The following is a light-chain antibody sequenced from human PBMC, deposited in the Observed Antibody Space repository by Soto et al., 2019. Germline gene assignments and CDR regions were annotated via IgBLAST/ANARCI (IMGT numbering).Light chain of an antibody. V-gene: IGLV2-8*01. CDR1: SSDVGGYIY. CDR3: SSYAGSNYV. Sequence: QSALTQPTSASGSPGQSVTISCTGTSSDVGGYIYVSWYQQHPGKVPKLMIYEVNKRPSGVPDRFSGSRSGNTASLTVSGLQTEDEADYYCSSYAGSNYVFGTGTKLTVL. J-gene: IGLJ1*01. CDR2: EVN.